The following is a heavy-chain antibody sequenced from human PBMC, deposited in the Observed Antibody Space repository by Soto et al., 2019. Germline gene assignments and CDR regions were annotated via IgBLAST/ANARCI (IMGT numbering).Heavy chain of an antibody. D-gene: IGHD5-12*01. Sequence: EVQLVESGGGVVQPGGSLRLSCAASGFTVSNSYMTWVRQSPGKGLECVSVIYRGGSTYYADSVRGRFTISRDNSKNTLYLQMSSLRAEDTAVYYCARARFGGLAAIFADCWGQGTLVTVSS. V-gene: IGHV3-66*01. J-gene: IGHJ4*02. CDR1: GFTVSNSY. CDR2: IYRGGST. CDR3: ARARFGGLAAIFADC.